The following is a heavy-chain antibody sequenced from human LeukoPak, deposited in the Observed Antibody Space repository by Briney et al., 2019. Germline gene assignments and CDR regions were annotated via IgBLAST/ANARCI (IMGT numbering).Heavy chain of an antibody. J-gene: IGHJ6*02. D-gene: IGHD3-10*01. CDR2: ISGSGGST. CDR3: XXXMAPLLWFGELSQTPIYYYYYGMDV. Sequence: GGSLRLSCAASGFTFSSYAMSWVRQAPGKGLEWVSVISGSGGSTYYADSVKGRFTISRDNSKNTLYLQMNSLRAEDTAVYYCXXXMAPLLWFGELSQTPIYYYYYGMDVWGQGTTVTVSS. CDR1: GFTFSSYA. V-gene: IGHV3-23*01.